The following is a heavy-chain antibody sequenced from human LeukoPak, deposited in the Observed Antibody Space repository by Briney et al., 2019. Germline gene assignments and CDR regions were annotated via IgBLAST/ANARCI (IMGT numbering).Heavy chain of an antibody. J-gene: IGHJ3*02. CDR3: ARGRNRGALDAFDI. Sequence: GESLKISCKSSGYSFISYWIVWVRQMPGKGLEWMGIIYPGDSDTRYSPSFQGQVTISADKSITTAYLQWSSLKASDTAMYYCARGRNRGALDAFDIWGQGTMVTVSS. D-gene: IGHD1-14*01. V-gene: IGHV5-51*01. CDR1: GYSFISYW. CDR2: IYPGDSDT.